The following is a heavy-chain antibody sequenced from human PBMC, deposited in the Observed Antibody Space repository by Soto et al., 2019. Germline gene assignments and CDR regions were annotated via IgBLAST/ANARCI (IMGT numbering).Heavy chain of an antibody. CDR2: ISGSGGST. D-gene: IGHD3-10*01. CDR1: GFTFSSYA. J-gene: IGHJ4*02. Sequence: GGSLRLSCAASGFTFSSYAMSWVRQAPGKGLEWVSAISGSGGSTYYADSVKGRFTISRDNSKNTLYLQMNSLRAEDTAVYYCALLTKLWFGEFFDYWGQGTLVTVSS. CDR3: ALLTKLWFGEFFDY. V-gene: IGHV3-23*01.